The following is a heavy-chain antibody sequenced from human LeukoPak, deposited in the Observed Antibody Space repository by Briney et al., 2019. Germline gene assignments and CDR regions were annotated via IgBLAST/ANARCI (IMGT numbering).Heavy chain of an antibody. CDR3: ARVAEAAAFDS. CDR2: IYSGGST. CDR1: GFTVSTNY. V-gene: IGHV3-53*01. Sequence: GGSLRLSCAASGFTVSTNYMSWVRQAPGKGLEWVSEIYSGGSTYYAASVKGRFSISRDTSKNTVYLQMNSLRAEDTAVYYCARVAEAAAFDSWGQGTLVTVSS. D-gene: IGHD6-13*01. J-gene: IGHJ4*02.